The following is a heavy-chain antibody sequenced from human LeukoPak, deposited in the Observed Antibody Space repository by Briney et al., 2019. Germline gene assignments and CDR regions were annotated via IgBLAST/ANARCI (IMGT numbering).Heavy chain of an antibody. CDR1: GFIFSNFA. CDR2: IRGGGAYP. CDR3: AKCSESYGNDAFDI. V-gene: IGHV3-23*01. Sequence: GGSLRLSCGASGFIFSNFAMSSVRQAPGQGLEWVSSIRGGGAYPHYAHSVKGRFTISRDNSKNTLYLQMNSLRADDTAIYYCAKCSESYGNDAFDIWGQGTMVTVSS. J-gene: IGHJ3*02. D-gene: IGHD5-18*01.